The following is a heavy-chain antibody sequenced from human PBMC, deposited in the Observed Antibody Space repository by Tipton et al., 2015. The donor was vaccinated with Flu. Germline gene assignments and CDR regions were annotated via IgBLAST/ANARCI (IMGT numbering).Heavy chain of an antibody. CDR2: INDSGSA. Sequence: GLVKPSETLSLTCAVYGGTFSGYYWTWIRQPPGKRLEWIGEINDSGSANYNPSLKSRVAISVDASKTQFSLKLTSVTAADTAVYYCARVSPRRITAIVVVMLPEGYFDYWGQGTLVTVSS. CDR1: GGTFSGYY. V-gene: IGHV4-34*01. J-gene: IGHJ4*02. CDR3: ARVSPRRITAIVVVMLPEGYFDY. D-gene: IGHD3-22*01.